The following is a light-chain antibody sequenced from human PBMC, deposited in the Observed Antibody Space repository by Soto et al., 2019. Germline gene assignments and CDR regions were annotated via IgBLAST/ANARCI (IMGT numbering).Light chain of an antibody. CDR2: DAS. J-gene: IGKJ5*01. CDR3: QHRSNWPRT. CDR1: RSVSTN. Sequence: EIVMTQSPATLSLSPGERVTLSCRASRSVSTNLAWYQQKPGQAPRLLIYDASTRATGIPARFSGSGSGTDFTLTISSLEPEDFAVYYCQHRSNWPRTFGQGTRLDIK. V-gene: IGKV3-11*01.